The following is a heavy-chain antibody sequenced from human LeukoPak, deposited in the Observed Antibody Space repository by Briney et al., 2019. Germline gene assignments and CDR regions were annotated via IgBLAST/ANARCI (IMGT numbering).Heavy chain of an antibody. CDR1: GGSISSDSYY. Sequence: SQTLPLMCTVCGGSISSDSYYWSWIRQPAGEGLEWIGRIYTSGSTNYNPSLKSRVTISVDTSKNQFSLKLSSVTAADTAVYYCARGSYSIEYWGQGTLVTVSS. D-gene: IGHD1-26*01. CDR3: ARGSYSIEY. V-gene: IGHV4-61*02. J-gene: IGHJ4*02. CDR2: IYTSGST.